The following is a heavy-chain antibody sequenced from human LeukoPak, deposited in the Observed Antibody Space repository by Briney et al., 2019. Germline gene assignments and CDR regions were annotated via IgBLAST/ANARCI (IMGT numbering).Heavy chain of an antibody. CDR1: AFTFSSYA. D-gene: IGHD2-21*02. V-gene: IGHV3-23*01. CDR2: ISGRGGST. J-gene: IGHJ4*02. CDR3: ATTGRVTAIPACDY. Sequence: QPGGSLRLSCAAPAFTFSSYAMSWVRQAPGKGLEWVSAISGRGGSTYYADSVKGRFTISRDNSKNTLYLQMNSLRAEDTAVYYCATTGRVTAIPACDYWGQGTLVTVSS.